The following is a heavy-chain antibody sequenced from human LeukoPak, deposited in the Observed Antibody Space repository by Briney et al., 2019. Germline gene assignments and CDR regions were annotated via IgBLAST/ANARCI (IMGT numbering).Heavy chain of an antibody. CDR1: VGSISSYY. CDR2: IYYSGST. J-gene: IGHJ4*02. CDR3: ARLPSDLGYFDY. Sequence: SETLSLTCTVSVGSISSYYWSWIRQSPGKGLEWIGYIYYSGSTKYNPSLKSRVIISVDTSKKQFSLKLSSVTAADTAVYYCARLPSDLGYFDYWGQGTLVTVSS. D-gene: IGHD3-3*01. V-gene: IGHV4-59*08.